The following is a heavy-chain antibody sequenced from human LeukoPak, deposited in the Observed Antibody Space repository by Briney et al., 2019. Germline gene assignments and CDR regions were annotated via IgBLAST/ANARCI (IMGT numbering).Heavy chain of an antibody. D-gene: IGHD3-10*01. V-gene: IGHV3-74*01. Sequence: GGSLRLSCAASGFTFSSYWMHWVRQAPGKGLVWVSRLNTDGSSTNYADSVRGRFTISRDNAKNTVYLQMSSLRVEDTAVYYCARDRGRGAPDAFDIWGQGTTVTVSS. CDR1: GFTFSSYW. J-gene: IGHJ3*02. CDR3: ARDRGRGAPDAFDI. CDR2: LNTDGSST.